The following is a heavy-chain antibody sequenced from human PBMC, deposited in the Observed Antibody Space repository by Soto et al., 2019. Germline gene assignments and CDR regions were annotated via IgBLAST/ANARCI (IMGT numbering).Heavy chain of an antibody. Sequence: GGSLRLSCAVSGFTFSNYAMTWVRQAPGKGLEWVSGISASGSSIYEADSVKGRFTISRDNSKNTLYLQMNSLRAEDTAIYYCAKGTMVRGVYPLAYWGQGSLVTVSS. D-gene: IGHD3-10*01. J-gene: IGHJ4*02. CDR2: ISASGSSI. CDR1: GFTFSNYA. V-gene: IGHV3-23*01. CDR3: AKGTMVRGVYPLAY.